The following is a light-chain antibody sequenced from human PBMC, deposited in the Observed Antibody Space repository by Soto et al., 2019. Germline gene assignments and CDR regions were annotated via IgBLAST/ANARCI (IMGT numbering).Light chain of an antibody. CDR1: QSVSSNY. V-gene: IGKV3-20*01. Sequence: EIVLTQSPGTLSLSPGERGTLSCRASQSVSSNYLAWYQQKPGQAPRLLIYSAFSRATGIPDRFSGSGSGTNFTLSISRLEADDFAVYYSLYYGSSPWTFGQGTKVEIK. CDR3: LYYGSSPWT. CDR2: SAF. J-gene: IGKJ1*01.